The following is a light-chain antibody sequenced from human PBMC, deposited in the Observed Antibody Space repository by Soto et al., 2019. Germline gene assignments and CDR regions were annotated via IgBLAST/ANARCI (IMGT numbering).Light chain of an antibody. Sequence: QSALTQPPSASGSPGQSVTISCTGTSSDVGGYNYVSWYQQHPGKAPKLMIYEVSKRPSGVPDRFSGSKSGNTASLTVSGLQAEDEADYYCSSYAGSSLWVFGGGTKLTVL. CDR3: SSYAGSSLWV. CDR2: EVS. V-gene: IGLV2-8*01. J-gene: IGLJ3*02. CDR1: SSDVGGYNY.